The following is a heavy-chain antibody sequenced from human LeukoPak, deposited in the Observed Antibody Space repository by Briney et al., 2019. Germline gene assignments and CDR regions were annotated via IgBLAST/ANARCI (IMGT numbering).Heavy chain of an antibody. CDR1: GGTFNIYV. J-gene: IGHJ4*02. CDR2: IIPMFGTA. Sequence: SVTVSFTASGGTFNIYVVSWVRQAPGQGLEWMGGIIPMFGTANYAQKFPGRVTITADDSTDTAYMELSRLISEDTAVYYCAGGETDMVSYDYWGQGTLVTVSS. V-gene: IGHV1-69*13. CDR3: AGGETDMVSYDY. D-gene: IGHD5-18*01.